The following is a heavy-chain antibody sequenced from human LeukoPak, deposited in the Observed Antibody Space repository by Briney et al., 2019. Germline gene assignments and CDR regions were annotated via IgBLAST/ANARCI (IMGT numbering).Heavy chain of an antibody. J-gene: IGHJ3*02. Sequence: GGSLRLSCAASGFTFSSYTMNWVRQAPGKGLEWVSSISSSSSYIYYADSVKGRFTISRDNSKNTLYLQMNSLRAEDTAVYYCARDLGATSDIWGQGTMVTVSS. D-gene: IGHD5-12*01. V-gene: IGHV3-21*01. CDR1: GFTFSSYT. CDR2: ISSSSSYI. CDR3: ARDLGATSDI.